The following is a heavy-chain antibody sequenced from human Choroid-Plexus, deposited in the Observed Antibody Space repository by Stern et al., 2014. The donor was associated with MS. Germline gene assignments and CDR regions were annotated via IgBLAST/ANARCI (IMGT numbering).Heavy chain of an antibody. D-gene: IGHD2/OR15-2a*01. V-gene: IGHV3-30*18. CDR3: AKDRQYSTFFFYF. CDR1: GFSFSSFG. Sequence: VQLVESGGDVVQPGSPLRLSCEASGFSFSSFGMHWVRQAPGQGLEWMAVICYDGSKDYAYSVKGRIAISRDNSKTTLYLQMNRLRDEDTAVYSCAKDRQYSTFFFYFWGQGSLVTVSS. J-gene: IGHJ4*02. CDR2: ICYDGSK.